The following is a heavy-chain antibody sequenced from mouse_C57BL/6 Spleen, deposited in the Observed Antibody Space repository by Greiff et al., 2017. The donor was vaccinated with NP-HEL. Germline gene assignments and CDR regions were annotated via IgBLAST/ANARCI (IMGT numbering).Heavy chain of an antibody. CDR1: GYSFTGYY. V-gene: IGHV1-42*01. D-gene: IGHD2-1*01. CDR3: ARSLYYGTYGMDY. J-gene: IGHJ4*01. Sequence: EVQLQQSGPELVKPGASVKISCKASGYSFTGYYMNWVKQSPEKSLEWIGDINPSTGGTTYNQKFKAKATLTVDKSSSTAYMQLKSLTSEVSAVYYCARSLYYGTYGMDYWGQGTSVTVSS. CDR2: INPSTGGT.